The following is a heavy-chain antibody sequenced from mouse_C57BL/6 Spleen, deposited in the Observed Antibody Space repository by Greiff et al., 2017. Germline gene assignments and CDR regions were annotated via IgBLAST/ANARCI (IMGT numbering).Heavy chain of an antibody. D-gene: IGHD4-1*01. V-gene: IGHV1-55*01. Sequence: VQLQQPGAELVKPGASVKMSCKASGYTFTSYWITWVKQRPGQGLEWIGDIYPGCGSTKYNEKFQRKATLTADTSSSTSYMQLSSLTSENSAVYFCARELGQDDYWGQGTTLTVSS. J-gene: IGHJ2*01. CDR2: IYPGCGST. CDR1: GYTFTSYW. CDR3: ARELGQDDY.